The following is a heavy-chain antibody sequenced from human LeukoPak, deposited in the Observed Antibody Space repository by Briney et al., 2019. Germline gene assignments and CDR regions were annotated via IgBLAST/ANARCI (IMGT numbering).Heavy chain of an antibody. D-gene: IGHD3-3*01. CDR2: ISYDGSNK. Sequence: PGGSLRLSCAASGFTFSSYAMHWVRQAPGKGLEWVAVISYDGSNKYYADSVKGRFTISRDNSKNTLYLQMNSLRAEDTAVYYCAKDPNYDFWSLWADYGMDVWGQGTTVTVSS. J-gene: IGHJ6*02. V-gene: IGHV3-30*04. CDR3: AKDPNYDFWSLWADYGMDV. CDR1: GFTFSSYA.